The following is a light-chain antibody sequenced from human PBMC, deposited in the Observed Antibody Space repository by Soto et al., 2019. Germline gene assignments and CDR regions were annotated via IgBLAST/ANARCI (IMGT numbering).Light chain of an antibody. J-gene: IGKJ5*01. CDR2: GAS. Sequence: EIVMTQSPATLSVSPWERATLSCRASQSVNINLAWYQQKPGQAPRLLIFGASSRANGIPARFSGSGSGTDFTLTISSLEPEDFAVYYCQQRSNWWITFGQGTRLEIK. V-gene: IGKV3-15*01. CDR3: QQRSNWWIT. CDR1: QSVNIN.